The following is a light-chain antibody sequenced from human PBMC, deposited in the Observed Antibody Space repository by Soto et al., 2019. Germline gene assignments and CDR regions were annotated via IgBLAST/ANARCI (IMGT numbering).Light chain of an antibody. J-gene: IGLJ3*02. CDR3: NSYAGNSWV. Sequence: QSALTQPPSASGSPGPPVTISCTGTSSDVGGYNRVSWYQHHPGKAPKLIIYEVFKRPSGVPDRFSGSKSGNTASLTVSGLQAEDEADYYCNSYAGNSWVFGGGTTLTVL. CDR2: EVF. V-gene: IGLV2-8*01. CDR1: SSDVGGYNR.